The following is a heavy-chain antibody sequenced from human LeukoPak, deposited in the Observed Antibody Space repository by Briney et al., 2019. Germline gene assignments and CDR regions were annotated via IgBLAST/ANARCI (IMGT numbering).Heavy chain of an antibody. CDR1: GFTFSSYW. Sequence: GGSLRLSCAASGFTFSSYWMSWVRQAPGKGLEWVANIKQDGSEKYYVDSVKGRFTISRDNAKKSLYLQMNSLRAEDTAVYYCAINPYKTYFEYWGQGTLVTVSS. J-gene: IGHJ4*02. CDR3: AINPYKTYFEY. V-gene: IGHV3-7*01. D-gene: IGHD1-14*01. CDR2: IKQDGSEK.